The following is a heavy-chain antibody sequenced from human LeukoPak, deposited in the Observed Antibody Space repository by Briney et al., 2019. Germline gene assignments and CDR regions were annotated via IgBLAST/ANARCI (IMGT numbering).Heavy chain of an antibody. CDR1: GFTFDDYA. J-gene: IGHJ4*02. Sequence: GGSLRLSCAASGFTFDDYAMHWVRQAPGKGLEWVSGISWNSGSIGYADSVKGRFTISRDNAKNALYLQMNSLRAEDTALYSCAKKAQDSRGYPGLDSWGQGTLVTVSS. D-gene: IGHD3-22*01. CDR3: AKKAQDSRGYPGLDS. CDR2: ISWNSGSI. V-gene: IGHV3-9*01.